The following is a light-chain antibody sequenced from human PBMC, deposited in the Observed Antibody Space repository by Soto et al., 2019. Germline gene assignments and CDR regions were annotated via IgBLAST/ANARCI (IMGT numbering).Light chain of an antibody. CDR1: SSDLGGYNY. V-gene: IGLV2-14*01. Sequence: QSVLTQPASVSGSPGQSITISCTGTSSDLGGYNYVSWYQQHSGKAPKLMIYDVSNRPSGVSNRFSGSKSGNTASLTISGLQAEDEADYYCSSYTSSTTVVFGGGTKLTVL. CDR3: SSYTSSTTVV. CDR2: DVS. J-gene: IGLJ2*01.